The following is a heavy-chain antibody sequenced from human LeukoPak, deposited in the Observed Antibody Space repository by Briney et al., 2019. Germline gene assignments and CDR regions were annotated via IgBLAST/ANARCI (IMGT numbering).Heavy chain of an antibody. V-gene: IGHV5-51*01. CDR3: ARHGSGGAYCGGDCYSWYFDL. Sequence: GESLKISCKGSGYSFTSYWIGWVRQMPGKGLEWMGITYPGDSDTRYSPSFQGQVTISADKSISTAYLQWSSLKASDTAMYYCARHGSGGAYCGGDCYSWYFDLWGRGTLVTVSS. D-gene: IGHD2-21*02. CDR1: GYSFTSYW. J-gene: IGHJ2*01. CDR2: TYPGDSDT.